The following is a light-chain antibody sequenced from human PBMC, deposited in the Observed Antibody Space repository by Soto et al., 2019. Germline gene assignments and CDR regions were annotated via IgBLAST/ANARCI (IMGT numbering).Light chain of an antibody. CDR2: DAS. CDR1: QDISSY. Sequence: AIRMTQSPSSLSASTGDRVTITCRASQDISSYLAWYQQKPGKAPHLLIYDASTLQSGVPSRFSGSGSGTDFTLTISGLQPEDSATYFCQQSYISPQTFGQGTKVDIK. CDR3: QQSYISPQT. V-gene: IGKV1-8*01. J-gene: IGKJ1*01.